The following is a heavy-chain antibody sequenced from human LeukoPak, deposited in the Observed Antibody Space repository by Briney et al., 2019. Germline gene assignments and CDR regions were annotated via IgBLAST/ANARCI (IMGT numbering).Heavy chain of an antibody. D-gene: IGHD1-26*01. V-gene: IGHV3-74*01. J-gene: IGHJ4*02. Sequence: GGSLRLSCAASGFTFSSYWMHWVRQAPGKGLVWVSRINSDGSSTSYADSVKGRFTISRDNAKNTLYLQMNSLRAEDTAVYYCARRRDSGSLQHFDYWGQGTLVTVSS. CDR1: GFTFSSYW. CDR2: INSDGSST. CDR3: ARRRDSGSLQHFDY.